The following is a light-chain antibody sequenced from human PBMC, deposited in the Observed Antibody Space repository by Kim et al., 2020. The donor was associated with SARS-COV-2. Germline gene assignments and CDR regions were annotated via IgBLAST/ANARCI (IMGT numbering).Light chain of an antibody. CDR2: EDH. Sequence: NFMLTQPHSVSESPGKTVIISCTRSSGSIVSDFVQWFQQRPGSSPTTVIYEDHKRPSGVPDRFSGSVDSSSNSASLTISGLRTEDEADYYCQSYDDNIWVFGGGTKLTVL. J-gene: IGLJ3*02. CDR1: SGSIVSDF. V-gene: IGLV6-57*01. CDR3: QSYDDNIWV.